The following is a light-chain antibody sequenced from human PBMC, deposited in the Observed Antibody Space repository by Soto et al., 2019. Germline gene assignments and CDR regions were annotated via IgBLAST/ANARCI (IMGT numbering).Light chain of an antibody. CDR3: QAWGVGIRV. Sequence: QPVLTQSPSASASLGASVKLTCTLSSGHTSYGIAWHQQLPEKGPRYLMKINSDGSHTKGDGIPDRFSGSTSGAEYYLTISSLQSEDEADYYCQAWGVGIRVFGTGTKVTVL. V-gene: IGLV4-69*01. CDR1: SGHTSYG. J-gene: IGLJ1*01. CDR2: INSDGSH.